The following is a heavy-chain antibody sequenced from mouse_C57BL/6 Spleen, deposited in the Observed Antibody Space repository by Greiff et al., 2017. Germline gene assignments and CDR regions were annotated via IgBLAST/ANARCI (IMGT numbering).Heavy chain of an antibody. D-gene: IGHD2-4*01. Sequence: DVQLQESGAELVRPGSSVKLSCTTSGYTFTSYGINWVKQRPGQGLEWIGYLYNGNGYTEYNEKVKGKATLTSDTASSTAYMQLSSLTSEDSAIYFCARRTSAYYDYDGLSMDYWGQGTSVTVSS. CDR2: LYNGNGYT. CDR3: ARRTSAYYDYDGLSMDY. V-gene: IGHV1-58*01. J-gene: IGHJ4*01. CDR1: GYTFTSYG.